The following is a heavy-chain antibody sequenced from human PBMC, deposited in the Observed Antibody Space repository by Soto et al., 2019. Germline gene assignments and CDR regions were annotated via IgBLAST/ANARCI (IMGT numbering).Heavy chain of an antibody. D-gene: IGHD7-27*01. CDR2: LIPLFGTT. V-gene: IGHV1-69*06. CDR1: GGTFSGHA. Sequence: QVQLVQSGAEMKKPGSSVKVSCEASGGTFSGHAISWVRQAPGQGPEWMGGLIPLFGTTQHAQNFQDRLTITADKSTSTAYMELTSLRFEDTAIYYCARGPNWGYRFDSWGQGTLVTVSS. J-gene: IGHJ4*02. CDR3: ARGPNWGYRFDS.